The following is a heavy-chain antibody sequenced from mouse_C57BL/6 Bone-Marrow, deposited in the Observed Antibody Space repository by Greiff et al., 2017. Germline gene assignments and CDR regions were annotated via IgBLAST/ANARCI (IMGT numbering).Heavy chain of an antibody. Sequence: EVQGVESGGGLVQPGGSLKLSCAASGFTFSDYYMYWVRQTPEKRLEWVAYISNGGGSTYYPDTVKGRFTISRDNAKNTLYLQMSRLKSEDTAMYYCARREDYGTPYWYFDVWGTGTTVTVSS. CDR2: ISNGGGST. D-gene: IGHD1-1*01. CDR3: ARREDYGTPYWYFDV. V-gene: IGHV5-12*01. J-gene: IGHJ1*03. CDR1: GFTFSDYY.